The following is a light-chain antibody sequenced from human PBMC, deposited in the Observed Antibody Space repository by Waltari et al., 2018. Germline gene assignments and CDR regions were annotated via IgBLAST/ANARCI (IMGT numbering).Light chain of an antibody. CDR2: STS. Sequence: QTVVTQEPSLTVSPGGTVTLTCASTTGAVTSPYYPNWFQQNPGQAPRGLIYSTSNKHSWTPARFSGSLLGGKAALTLSGVQLEDEAEYYCLLYFGGAWVFGGGTKLTVL. V-gene: IGLV7-43*01. CDR1: TGAVTSPYY. J-gene: IGLJ3*02. CDR3: LLYFGGAWV.